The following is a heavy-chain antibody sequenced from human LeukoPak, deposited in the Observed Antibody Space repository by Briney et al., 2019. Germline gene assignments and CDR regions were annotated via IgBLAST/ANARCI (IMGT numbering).Heavy chain of an antibody. V-gene: IGHV3-11*05. J-gene: IGHJ4*02. CDR2: ISSSGDNT. CDR1: GFTFSDYD. Sequence: GGSLRLSCAASGFTFSDYDMTWIRQAPGKGLEWVSFISSSGDNTKYADSVKGRFTISRDNAKNLLYLQMNSLRAEDTAVYYCARDRGDLAYCGGDCYSGFDYWGQGTLVTVSS. D-gene: IGHD2-21*02. CDR3: ARDRGDLAYCGGDCYSGFDY.